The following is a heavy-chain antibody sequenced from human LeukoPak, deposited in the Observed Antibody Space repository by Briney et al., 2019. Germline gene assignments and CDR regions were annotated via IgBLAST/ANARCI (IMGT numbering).Heavy chain of an antibody. Sequence: NPGGSLRLSCAASGFTFDNYAMHWVRQAPGKGLEWVSGISWNGGSTGYADSVKGRFTISRDNAKNSLYLQMNSLRAEETALYYCAKGLDSSGPYPFDYWGQGTLVTVSS. CDR2: ISWNGGST. J-gene: IGHJ4*02. CDR1: GFTFDNYA. D-gene: IGHD6-19*01. V-gene: IGHV3-9*01. CDR3: AKGLDSSGPYPFDY.